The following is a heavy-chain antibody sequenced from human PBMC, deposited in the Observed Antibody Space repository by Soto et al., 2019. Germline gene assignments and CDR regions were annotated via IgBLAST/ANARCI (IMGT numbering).Heavy chain of an antibody. J-gene: IGHJ5*02. V-gene: IGHV3-13*01. CDR2: IGTAGDT. CDR3: ARGGKWRNWFDP. Sequence: VGSLRLSCAASGFTFSSYDMHWVRQATGKGLEWVSAIGTAGDTYYPGSVKGRFTISRENAKNSLYLQMNSLRAGDTAVYYCARGGKWRNWFDPWGQGTLVTVSS. D-gene: IGHD1-1*01. CDR1: GFTFSSYD.